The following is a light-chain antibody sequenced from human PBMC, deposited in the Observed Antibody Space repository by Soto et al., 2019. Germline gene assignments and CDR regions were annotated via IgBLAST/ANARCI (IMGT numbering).Light chain of an antibody. CDR3: QHYGSSPYT. CDR2: GAS. J-gene: IGKJ2*01. Sequence: EIVLTQSPGTLSLSPGERATLSCRASQSVSSSYLAWYQQKPGQAPRLLIYGASSRATGIPDRFSGSGSGTAFTLTISRLEPEDFAVYYCQHYGSSPYTFGQGTNLGIK. V-gene: IGKV3-20*01. CDR1: QSVSSSY.